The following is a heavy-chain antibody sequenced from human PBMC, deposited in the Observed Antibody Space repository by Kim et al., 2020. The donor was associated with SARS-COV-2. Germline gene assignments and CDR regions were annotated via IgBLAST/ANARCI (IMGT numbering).Heavy chain of an antibody. CDR1: GFTFSSYS. CDR3: ARAPNRRGYCSGGSCHLFDY. CDR2: ISSSSSYI. J-gene: IGHJ4*02. V-gene: IGHV3-21*01. D-gene: IGHD2-15*01. Sequence: GGSLRLSCAASGFTFSSYSMNWVRQAPGKGLEWVSSISSSSSYIYYADSVKGRFTISRDNAKNSLYLQMNSLRAEDTAVYYCARAPNRRGYCSGGSCHLFDYWGQGTLVTVSS.